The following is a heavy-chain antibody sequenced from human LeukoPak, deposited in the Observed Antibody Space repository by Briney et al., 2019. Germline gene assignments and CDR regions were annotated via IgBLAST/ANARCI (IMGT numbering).Heavy chain of an antibody. V-gene: IGHV4-59*01. CDR2: IYYSGST. D-gene: IGHD3-22*01. Sequence: PSETLSLTCTVSGGSISSYYWSWIRQPPGKGLEWIGYIYYSGSTNYNPSLKSRVTISVDTSKNQFSLKLSSVTAADTAVYYCARSGGYDSSGYYYPFDYWGQGTLVTVSS. CDR1: GGSISSYY. J-gene: IGHJ4*02. CDR3: ARSGGYDSSGYYYPFDY.